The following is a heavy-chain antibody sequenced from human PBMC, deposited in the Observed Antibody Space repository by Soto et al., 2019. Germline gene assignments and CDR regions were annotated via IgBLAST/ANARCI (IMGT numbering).Heavy chain of an antibody. J-gene: IGHJ3*02. D-gene: IGHD1-1*01. V-gene: IGHV3-7*01. CDR1: GFTFSKYW. CDR2: IKEDGGQN. Sequence: EVPLVESGGGLVQPGGSLRLSCVVSGFTFSKYWMTWVRQAPGKGPEWVANIKEDGGQNYYVDFVRGRFTISRDNAKNSLYLQMSSLRAEDTAVYYCARNRLEFRDDAFDIWGQGTMVIVSS. CDR3: ARNRLEFRDDAFDI.